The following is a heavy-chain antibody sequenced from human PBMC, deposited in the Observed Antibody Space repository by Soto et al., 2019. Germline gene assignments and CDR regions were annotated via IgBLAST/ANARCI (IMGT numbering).Heavy chain of an antibody. J-gene: IGHJ3*02. CDR2: TNPNTGGT. Sequence: ASVKVSCKASGYTFTDFYIHWVRQAPGQGLEWMGWTNPNTGGTYYAQKFQGWVTMTRDTSINTAYMELSRLKSDDTAVYYCARDYQPNIVATWSFDIWGQGTIVTVSS. CDR3: ARDYQPNIVATWSFDI. V-gene: IGHV1-2*04. CDR1: GYTFTDFY. D-gene: IGHD5-12*01.